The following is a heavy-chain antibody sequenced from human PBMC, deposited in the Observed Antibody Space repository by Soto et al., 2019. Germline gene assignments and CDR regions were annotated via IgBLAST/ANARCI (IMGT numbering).Heavy chain of an antibody. J-gene: IGHJ4*02. V-gene: IGHV3-15*01. CDR3: TKEVIAVAGIGY. Sequence: GGSLRLSCAASGFTFSNAWMSCVRQAPAKGREWVGRIKSKTDGGTTDYAAPVKGRFTISRDDSKNTLYLQMNSLKTEDTAVYYCTKEVIAVAGIGYWGQGPLVTVSS. D-gene: IGHD6-19*01. CDR2: IKSKTDGGTT. CDR1: GFTFSNAW.